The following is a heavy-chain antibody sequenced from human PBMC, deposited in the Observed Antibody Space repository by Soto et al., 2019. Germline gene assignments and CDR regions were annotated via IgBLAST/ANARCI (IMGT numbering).Heavy chain of an antibody. Sequence: SETLCLTCTVSGGSISSYYLSWIRQPPGKGLEWIGYIYYSGSTNYNPSLKSRVTISVDTSKSQFSLKLSSVTAADTAVYYCARLLWGPVMDVWGQGTTVTVSS. CDR3: ARLLWGPVMDV. J-gene: IGHJ6*02. CDR1: GGSISSYY. V-gene: IGHV4-59*08. CDR2: IYYSGST. D-gene: IGHD3-10*01.